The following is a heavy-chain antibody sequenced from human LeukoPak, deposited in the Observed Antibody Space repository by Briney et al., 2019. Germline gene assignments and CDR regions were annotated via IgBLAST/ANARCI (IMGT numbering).Heavy chain of an antibody. D-gene: IGHD3-22*01. CDR1: GFIFGDFY. CDR2: ISTNGSAM. Sequence: GGSLRLSCAASGFIFGDFYMTWIRQAPGKGLEWISYISTNGSAMYYADSVKGRFTISRDNAKNTLYLQMNSLRAGDTAMYYCARDPGDYFHSSAYYFDYWGQGTLVTVSS. J-gene: IGHJ4*02. CDR3: ARDPGDYFHSSAYYFDY. V-gene: IGHV3-11*01.